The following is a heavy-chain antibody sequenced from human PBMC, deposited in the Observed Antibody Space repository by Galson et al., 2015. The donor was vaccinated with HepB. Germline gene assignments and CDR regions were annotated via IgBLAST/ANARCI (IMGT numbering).Heavy chain of an antibody. V-gene: IGHV3-30*03. CDR1: GFTFSSYG. D-gene: IGHD4-17*01. Sequence: SLRLSCAASGFTFSSYGMHWVRQAPGKGPEWVAVISYDGSNKYYADSVKGRFTISRDNSKKTLYLQMNSLRADDTAVYYCASGRGAYPNYYFDYWGQGTPLTVSS. J-gene: IGHJ4*02. CDR3: ASGRGAYPNYYFDY. CDR2: ISYDGSNK.